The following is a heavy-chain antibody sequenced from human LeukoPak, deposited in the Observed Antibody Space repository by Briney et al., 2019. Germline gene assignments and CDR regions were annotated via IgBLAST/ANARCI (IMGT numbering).Heavy chain of an antibody. CDR3: ARDSYYCDSSGSHWFDP. D-gene: IGHD3-22*01. V-gene: IGHV4-39*07. CDR1: GGSISSSSYY. J-gene: IGHJ5*02. Sequence: PSETLSLTCTVSGGSISSSSYYWGWIRQPPGKGLEWIGSIYYSGSTYYNPSLKSRVTISVDTSKNQFSLKLSSVTAADTAVYYCARDSYYCDSSGSHWFDPWGQGTLVTVSS. CDR2: IYYSGST.